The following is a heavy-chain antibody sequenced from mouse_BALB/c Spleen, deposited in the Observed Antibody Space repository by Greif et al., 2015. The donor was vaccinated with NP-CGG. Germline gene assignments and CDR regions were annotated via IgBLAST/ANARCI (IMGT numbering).Heavy chain of an antibody. V-gene: IGHV1-26*01. CDR1: GYSFTGYY. D-gene: IGHD1-1*01. J-gene: IGHJ4*01. CDR3: ASYYGSSYYAMDY. CDR2: VDPNNGGT. Sequence: VQLQQSGPDLVKPGALVKISCKAPGYSFTGYYVHWVKQSHGKSLEWIGRVDPNNGGTSYNQKFKGKAILTVDKSSSTAYMELRSLTSEDSAVYYCASYYGSSYYAMDYWGQGTSVTVSS.